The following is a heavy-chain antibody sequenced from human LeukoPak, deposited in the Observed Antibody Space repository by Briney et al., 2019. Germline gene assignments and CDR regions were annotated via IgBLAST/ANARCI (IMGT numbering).Heavy chain of an antibody. D-gene: IGHD3-22*01. J-gene: IGHJ4*02. CDR2: IKQDGSER. V-gene: IGHV3-7*01. Sequence: GGSLRLSCAASGFTFSGYWMSWVRQAPGKGLEWVANIKQDGSERYYVDSVKGRFTIPRDNAKNSLYLQMNILRAEDTAVYYCARDGVDSYDSSGYRDWGQGTLVTVSS. CDR1: GFTFSGYW. CDR3: ARDGVDSYDSSGYRD.